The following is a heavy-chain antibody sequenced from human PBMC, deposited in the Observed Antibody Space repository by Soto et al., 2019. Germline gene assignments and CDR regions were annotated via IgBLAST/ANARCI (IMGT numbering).Heavy chain of an antibody. D-gene: IGHD2-2*02. J-gene: IGHJ6*02. CDR3: ARGSVPAAISGYYYYYGMDV. Sequence: PSETLSLTCAVYVGSVSGYYWSWIRQPPGKGLEWIGEINHSGSTNYNPSLKSRVTISVDTSKNQFSLKLSSVTAADTAVYYCARGSVPAAISGYYYYYGMDVWGQGTTVTVSS. CDR1: VGSVSGYY. CDR2: INHSGST. V-gene: IGHV4-34*01.